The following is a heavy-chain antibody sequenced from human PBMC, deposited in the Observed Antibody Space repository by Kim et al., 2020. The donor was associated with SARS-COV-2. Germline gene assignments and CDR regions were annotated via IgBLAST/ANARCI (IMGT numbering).Heavy chain of an antibody. CDR3: TAVGRNYGDLLCF. CDR1: GFTFSSAW. J-gene: IGHJ4*01. D-gene: IGHD4-17*01. CDR2: IKSKTDGGTT. Sequence: GGSLRLSCAASGFTFSSAWMNWVRQAPGKGLEWVGRIKSKTDGGTTDYASPVKGRFTISRDDSKNTLDLQMNSLKTQDTAVYYCTAVGRNYGDLLCFWGHGTLVTVSS. V-gene: IGHV3-15*01.